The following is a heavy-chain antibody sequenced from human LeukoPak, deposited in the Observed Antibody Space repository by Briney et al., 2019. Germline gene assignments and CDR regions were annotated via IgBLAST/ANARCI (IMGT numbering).Heavy chain of an antibody. CDR2: ISSSGDTM. Sequence: GGALRLSRAASGLSFSDYYMSWIRQAPGKGLEWVSYISSSGDTMSYADSVKGRFTISRDNAKNPLYLQMSSLRAEDAAIYYCARVMGNYASDYWGQGALVTVSS. D-gene: IGHD1-7*01. CDR3: ARVMGNYASDY. CDR1: GLSFSDYY. J-gene: IGHJ4*02. V-gene: IGHV3-11*04.